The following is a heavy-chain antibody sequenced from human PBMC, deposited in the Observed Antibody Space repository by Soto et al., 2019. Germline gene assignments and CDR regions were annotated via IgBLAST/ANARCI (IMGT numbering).Heavy chain of an antibody. CDR1: GGSISSYY. V-gene: IGHV4-59*08. CDR2: IYYSGST. Sequence: PSETLSLTCTVSGGSISSYYWSWIRQPPGKGLEWIGYIYYSGSTNYNPSLKSRVTISVDTSKNQFSLKLSSVTAADTAVYYCARHPRGEGFDYWGQGTLVTVSS. CDR3: ARHPRGEGFDY. J-gene: IGHJ4*02. D-gene: IGHD3-10*01.